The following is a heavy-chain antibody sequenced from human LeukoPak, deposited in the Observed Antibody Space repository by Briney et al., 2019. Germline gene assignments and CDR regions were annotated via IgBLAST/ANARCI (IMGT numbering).Heavy chain of an antibody. CDR3: ARGPYSGGYGAYYYYYMDV. V-gene: IGHV3-21*01. D-gene: IGHD6-19*01. J-gene: IGHJ6*03. CDR2: ITTSSSYM. Sequence: PGGSLRLSCAASGFTVSSNYMNWVRRTPGKGLEWVSSITTSSSYMFYADSVRGRFTISRDNAENSLYLQMNSLRDEDTAVYYCARGPYSGGYGAYYYYYMDVWGKGTTVTVSS. CDR1: GFTVSSNY.